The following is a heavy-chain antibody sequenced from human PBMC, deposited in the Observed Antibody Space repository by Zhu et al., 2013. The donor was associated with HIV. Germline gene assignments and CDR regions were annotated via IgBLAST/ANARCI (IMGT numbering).Heavy chain of an antibody. Sequence: QVQLVQSGAEVKKPGSSVKVSCKASGGTFSSYAISWVRQAPGQGLEWMGGIIPIFGTANYAQKFQGRVTITADESTSTAYMELSSLRSEDTAVYYCARGNYDILTGYFSDAFDIWGQGTMVTVSS. CDR2: IIPIFGTA. V-gene: IGHV1-69*01. CDR3: ARGNYDILTGYFSDAFDI. J-gene: IGHJ3*02. CDR1: GGTFSSYA. D-gene: IGHD3-9*01.